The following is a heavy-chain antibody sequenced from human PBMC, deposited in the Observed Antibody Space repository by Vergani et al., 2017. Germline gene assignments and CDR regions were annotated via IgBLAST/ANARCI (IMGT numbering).Heavy chain of an antibody. V-gene: IGHV4-38-2*01. J-gene: IGHJ5*02. D-gene: IGHD3-10*01. Sequence: QVQLLESGPGLLKPSETLSLTCSVSGYSITSGYYWGWIPQPPGRGLEWIGSIYHTGSSYYNPSLKSRVTVSVDTSMNQVSLKLNSVTAADTDVYFCVRTVALWFGETKEGGWFDPWGQGTLVTVTS. CDR2: IYHTGSS. CDR3: VRTVALWFGETKEGGWFDP. CDR1: GYSITSGYY.